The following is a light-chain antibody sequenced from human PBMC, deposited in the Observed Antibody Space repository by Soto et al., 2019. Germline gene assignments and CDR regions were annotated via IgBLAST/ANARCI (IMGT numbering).Light chain of an antibody. CDR3: CSYAGSSSYV. CDR2: EGD. Sequence: ALTQPASVSGSPGQSITISCTGTSSDVGSYNLVSWYQQHPGKAPKLMIYEGDKRPSGVSNRFSGSKSGNTASLTISGLQAEDEADYYCCSYAGSSSYVFGTGTKLTVL. J-gene: IGLJ1*01. V-gene: IGLV2-23*01. CDR1: SSDVGSYNL.